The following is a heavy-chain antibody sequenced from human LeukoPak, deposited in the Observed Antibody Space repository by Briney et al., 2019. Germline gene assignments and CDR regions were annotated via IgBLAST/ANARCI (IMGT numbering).Heavy chain of an antibody. V-gene: IGHV3-15*01. CDR1: GLTFNVDW. J-gene: IGHJ4*02. CDR3: ITDPSYETNN. CDR2: IKSKTDGETT. Sequence: GGSLRLSCAVSGLTFNVDWMSWVRQAPGKGLEWIGRIKSKTDGETTDYAAPVRGRFSISRDDSKDTLYLQMNSLKTEDTAVYYCITDPSYETNNWGQGTLVTVSS. D-gene: IGHD3-16*01.